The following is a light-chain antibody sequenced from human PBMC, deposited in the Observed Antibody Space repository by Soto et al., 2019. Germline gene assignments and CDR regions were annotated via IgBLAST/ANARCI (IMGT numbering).Light chain of an antibody. V-gene: IGKV3-15*01. CDR2: GAS. J-gene: IGKJ1*01. CDR3: QQYNQWPPWT. CDR1: QSVSSSY. Sequence: EIVLTQSPGTLSLSPGERATLSCRASQSVSSSYLAWYQQKPGQAPRLLMYGASTRATGIPARFSGGGSGTKFTLIISSLQSEDFAVYYCQQYNQWPPWTFGQGTKVDIK.